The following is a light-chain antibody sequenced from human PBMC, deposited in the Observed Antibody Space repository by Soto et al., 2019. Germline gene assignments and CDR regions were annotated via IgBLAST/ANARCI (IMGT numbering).Light chain of an antibody. V-gene: IGKV3-11*01. J-gene: IGKJ4*01. Sequence: TLSLSPGERATLSCRASQSVSNYLAWYQQKPGQAPRLLIYDASNRASGIPARFSGSGSGTDFTLTISSLDPEDFAVYYCQLRSKWPPVTFGGGTKVDIK. CDR3: QLRSKWPPVT. CDR1: QSVSNY. CDR2: DAS.